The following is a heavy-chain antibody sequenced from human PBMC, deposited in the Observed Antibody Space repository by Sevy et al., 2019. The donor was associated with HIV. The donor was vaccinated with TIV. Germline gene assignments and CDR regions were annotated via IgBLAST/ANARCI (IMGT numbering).Heavy chain of an antibody. J-gene: IGHJ6*02. Sequence: GESLKISCAASGFTFSNAWMSWVRQAPGKGLEWVGRIKSKTDGGTTDYAAPVKGRFTISRDDSKNTLYLQMNSLKTEDTAVYYCTTDSGFGAYYYGMDVWGQGTTVNVSS. CDR3: TTDSGFGAYYYGMDV. CDR1: GFTFSNAW. CDR2: IKSKTDGGTT. D-gene: IGHD3-10*01. V-gene: IGHV3-15*01.